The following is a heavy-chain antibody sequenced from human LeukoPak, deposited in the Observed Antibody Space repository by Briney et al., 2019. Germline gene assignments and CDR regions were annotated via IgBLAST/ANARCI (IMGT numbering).Heavy chain of an antibody. Sequence: SETLSLTCAVYGGSFSGYYWSWIRQPPGKGLEWIGEINHSGSTNYNPSLKSRVTTSVDTSKNQFSLKLSSVTAADTAVYYCARRSPWDAYYYMDVWGKGTTVTVSS. V-gene: IGHV4-34*01. CDR3: ARRSPWDAYYYMDV. CDR1: GGSFSGYY. J-gene: IGHJ6*03. D-gene: IGHD1-26*01. CDR2: INHSGST.